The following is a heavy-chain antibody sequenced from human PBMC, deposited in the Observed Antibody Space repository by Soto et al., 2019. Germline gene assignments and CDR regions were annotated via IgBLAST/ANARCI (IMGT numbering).Heavy chain of an antibody. V-gene: IGHV4-30-2*01. CDR2: IYHSGST. J-gene: IGHJ5*02. CDR1: GGSTRSGGYS. CDR3: ARVEYWFDP. Sequence: QLQLQESGSGLVKPSQTLSLTAASSGGSTRSGGYSWSWIRQHPGKGLEWIGYIYHSGSTYYNPSLKSRVTISVDRSKNQFSLKLSSVTAADTAVYYCARVEYWFDPWGQGTLVTVSS.